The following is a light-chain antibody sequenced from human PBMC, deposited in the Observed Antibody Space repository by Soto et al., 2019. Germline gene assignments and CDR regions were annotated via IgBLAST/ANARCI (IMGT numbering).Light chain of an antibody. Sequence: EIVLTQSPGTLSLSPGERATLSCRASQSVSNNYLAWYQQKPGRAPRLLIYGASNRATGIPDRFSGGGSGTDFTLTISSLEPEDFAVYYCQQRSNLPPTFGQGTRLEI. CDR3: QQRSNLPPT. V-gene: IGKV3D-20*02. CDR1: QSVSNNY. CDR2: GAS. J-gene: IGKJ5*01.